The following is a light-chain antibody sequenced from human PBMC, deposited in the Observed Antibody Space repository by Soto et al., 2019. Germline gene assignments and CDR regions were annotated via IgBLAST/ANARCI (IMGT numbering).Light chain of an antibody. V-gene: IGKV1-39*01. CDR1: QSISSY. Sequence: DIQMTPSTSYLSASVVSIVTITCLSSQSISSYLNWYQQKPGKAPKLLIYAASSLQSGVPSRFSGSGSGTEFTLTISSLQPEDFATYFCQESYTGPAVSFGGGTKVDIK. CDR3: QESYTGPAVS. CDR2: AAS. J-gene: IGKJ4*01.